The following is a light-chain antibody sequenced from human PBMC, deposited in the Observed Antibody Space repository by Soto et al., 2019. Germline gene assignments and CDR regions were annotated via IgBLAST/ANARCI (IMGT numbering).Light chain of an antibody. CDR3: QQSKTYPWT. CDR2: IAS. J-gene: IGKJ1*01. CDR1: QGVSSA. Sequence: AIQLTQSPSSLTASIGDRVTITCRASQGVSSALAWYQKKPGKPPDLLIYIASSLESGVPSRFSGSGSGTDFTRTISSLQPEDFAAYYCQQSKTYPWTFGLWTKVEIK. V-gene: IGKV1-13*02.